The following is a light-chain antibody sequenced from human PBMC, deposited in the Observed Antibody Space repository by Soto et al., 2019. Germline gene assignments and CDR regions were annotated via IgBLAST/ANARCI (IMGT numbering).Light chain of an antibody. CDR2: GAS. V-gene: IGKV3-20*01. Sequence: EIVLTQSRGTLSLSPGERTTLSCRASQSVSSNFLDWYQQKPGQAPRLLIYGASSRATGIPDRFSGSGSGTDFTLTISRLDPEDFAVYYCQQYETSPRTFGQGTKVDIK. CDR3: QQYETSPRT. J-gene: IGKJ1*01. CDR1: QSVSSNF.